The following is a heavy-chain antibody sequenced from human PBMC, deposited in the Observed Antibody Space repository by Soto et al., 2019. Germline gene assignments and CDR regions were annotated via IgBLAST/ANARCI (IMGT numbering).Heavy chain of an antibody. CDR2: IFWNDDE. D-gene: IGHD5-18*01. V-gene: IGHV2-5*04. CDR3: VHTGYSYDPFGY. Sequence: QITLKESGPALVKPTQTLTLTCTFSGFSLTTYGVGVGWIRQSPGKALEWLALIFWNDDERYSPSLKCRLTITKDTTKNQLVLTMTNLYPGDTGTYYCVHTGYSYDPFGYWGRGTLVTVSS. J-gene: IGHJ4*02. CDR1: GFSLTTYGVG.